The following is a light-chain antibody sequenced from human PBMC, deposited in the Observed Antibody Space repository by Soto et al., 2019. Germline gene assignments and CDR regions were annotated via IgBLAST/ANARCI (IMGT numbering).Light chain of an antibody. CDR1: LSIRSY. J-gene: IGKJ1*01. CDR2: AAG. V-gene: IGKV1-39*01. Sequence: DIQMTQSPTSLAASVGDRVTITCRASLSIRSYVSWYQQKPGKAPKLLINAAGSLQSGVPSRFSGSGSGTDFTLTIRSLQPADFATYYCQESYSTPAGTFGQGTKVDIK. CDR3: QESYSTPAGT.